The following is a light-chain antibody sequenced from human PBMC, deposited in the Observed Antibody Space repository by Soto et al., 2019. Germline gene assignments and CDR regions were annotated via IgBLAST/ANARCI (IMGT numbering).Light chain of an antibody. V-gene: IGLV1-40*01. Sequence: QSVLTQPPSVSGAPGQRVTISCTGSSSNIGAAYYVHWYQQLPGTAPKLLIYGNSNRPSGVPDRFSGSKSGTSASLAITGLQAEDEAGYYCQSYDTSLSGSVFGGGTKLTVL. J-gene: IGLJ3*02. CDR1: SSNIGAAYY. CDR3: QSYDTSLSGSV. CDR2: GNS.